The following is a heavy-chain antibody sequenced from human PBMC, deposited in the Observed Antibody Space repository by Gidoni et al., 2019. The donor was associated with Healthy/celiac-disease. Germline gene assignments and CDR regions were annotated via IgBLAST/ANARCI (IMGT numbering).Heavy chain of an antibody. CDR2: IIPIFGTA. V-gene: IGHV1-69*01. CDR3: AEGEGMATIY. Sequence: QVQLVQSGAEVKKPGASVKVSCKAYGGTFSSYAISWVRQAPVQGLEWMGGIIPIFGTANYAQKFQGRVTITAAESPGPASMELRSLRSEDTAVYYWAEGEGMATIYWGQGTLVTVSS. D-gene: IGHD3-16*01. J-gene: IGHJ4*02. CDR1: GGTFSSYA.